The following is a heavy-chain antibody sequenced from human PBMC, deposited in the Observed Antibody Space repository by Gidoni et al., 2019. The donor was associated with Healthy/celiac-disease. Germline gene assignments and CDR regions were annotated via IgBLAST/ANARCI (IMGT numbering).Heavy chain of an antibody. Sequence: QVQLVESGGGVVQPGRSLRLSCAASGFTFSSYSMHWVRQAPGKGLEWVAVISYDGSNKYYADSVKGRFTISRDNSKNTLYLQMNSLRAEDTAVYYCAKELDYYDSSGYLDYWGQGTLVTVSS. CDR3: AKELDYYDSSGYLDY. CDR2: ISYDGSNK. J-gene: IGHJ4*02. CDR1: GFTFSSYS. D-gene: IGHD3-22*01. V-gene: IGHV3-30*18.